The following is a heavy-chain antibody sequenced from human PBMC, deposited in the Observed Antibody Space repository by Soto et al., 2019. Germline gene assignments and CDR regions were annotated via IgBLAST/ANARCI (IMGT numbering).Heavy chain of an antibody. CDR1: GFIFSNAW. D-gene: IGHD2-15*01. CDR2: IKSRTDGGTT. J-gene: IGHJ6*03. CDR3: TAIIVVVVAATHENLDYSYYTDV. Sequence: EVQLVESGGWLVKPGGSLRLSCAASGFIFSNAWMSWVRQAPGKGLEWGGRIKSRTDGGTTDYAATVKGRVTISRADSKNTLYLQMNSLKTEDTALYYCTAIIVVVVAATHENLDYSYYTDVWGKGTTVTVSS. V-gene: IGHV3-15*01.